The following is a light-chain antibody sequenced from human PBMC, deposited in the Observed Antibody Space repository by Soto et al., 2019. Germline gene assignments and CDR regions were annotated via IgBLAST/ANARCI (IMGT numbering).Light chain of an antibody. J-gene: IGKJ1*01. Sequence: DFLLTQPPHSLLWTWAGGAPINGNPAQILFYTSTIKNYLAWYQQKPGQPPKLIIYWASTRESGVPDRFTGSGSGTDFTLTISNLQAEDAAVYYCQQYYTTPRTFGQGTKVEI. CDR3: QQYYTTPRT. CDR2: WAS. CDR1: QILFYTSTIKNY. V-gene: IGKV4-1*01.